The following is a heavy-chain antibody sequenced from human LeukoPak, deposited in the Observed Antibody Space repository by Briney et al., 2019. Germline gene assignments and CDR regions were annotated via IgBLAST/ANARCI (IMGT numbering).Heavy chain of an antibody. J-gene: IGHJ4*02. Sequence: GSLRLSCAASGFTFSSYGMHWVRPAPGKGLEGVAVIWYDGSNKYYADSVKGRFTISRDNSKNTLYLQMNSLRAEDTAVYYCARGRVDTAMVSNYWGQGTLVTVSS. CDR3: ARGRVDTAMVSNY. V-gene: IGHV3-33*01. D-gene: IGHD5-18*01. CDR1: GFTFSSYG. CDR2: IWYDGSNK.